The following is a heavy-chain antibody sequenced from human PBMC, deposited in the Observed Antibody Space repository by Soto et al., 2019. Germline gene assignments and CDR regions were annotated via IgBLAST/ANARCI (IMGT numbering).Heavy chain of an antibody. CDR2: IVVGSGNT. CDR3: AKLPWADYGGIFDP. Sequence: SVKVSCKASGFSFTSSSVQWVRQSHGQRLEWIGWIVVGSGNTNYNPSLKSRVTISVDTSKNQFSLKLSSVTAADTAVYYCAKLPWADYGGIFDPWGQGTLVTVSS. V-gene: IGHV1-58*01. J-gene: IGHJ5*02. CDR1: GFSFTSSS. D-gene: IGHD4-17*01.